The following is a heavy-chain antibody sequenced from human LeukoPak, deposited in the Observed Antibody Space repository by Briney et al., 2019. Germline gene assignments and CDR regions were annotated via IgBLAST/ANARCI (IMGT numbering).Heavy chain of an antibody. D-gene: IGHD2-15*01. CDR2: IIPIFGTA. Sequence: SVTVSCTASGGTFSSYAISWVRQAPGQGLEWVGGIIPIFGTANYAQKFQGRVTITADESTSTAYMELSSLRSEDTAVYYCARDVWGSGRYGFDYWGQGTLVTVSS. CDR3: ARDVWGSGRYGFDY. CDR1: GGTFSSYA. V-gene: IGHV1-69*13. J-gene: IGHJ4*02.